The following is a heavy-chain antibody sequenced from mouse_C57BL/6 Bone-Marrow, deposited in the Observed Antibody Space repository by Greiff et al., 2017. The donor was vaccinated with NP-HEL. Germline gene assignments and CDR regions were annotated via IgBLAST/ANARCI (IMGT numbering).Heavy chain of an antibody. CDR3: TTGRGYYGSSCWFSY. V-gene: IGHV14-4*01. CDR2: IDPENGDT. CDR1: GFNIKDDY. Sequence: VQLQQSGAELVRPGASVKLSCTASGFNIKDDYMHWVKQRPEQGLEWIGWIDPENGDTDYASKFQGKATITADTSSNTAYLQLSSLTSEDTAVYYCTTGRGYYGSSCWFSYWGQGTLVTVSA. J-gene: IGHJ3*01. D-gene: IGHD1-1*01.